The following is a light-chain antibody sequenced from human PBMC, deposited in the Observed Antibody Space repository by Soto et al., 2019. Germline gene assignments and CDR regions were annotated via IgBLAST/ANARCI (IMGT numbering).Light chain of an antibody. J-gene: IGKJ1*01. CDR2: AAS. Sequence: DIQMTQSPSSLSASIGDGVTITCRASQGISNYLAWYQQKPGKVPKLLIYAASTLQSGVPSRFSGRGSGTDFTLTISSLQPEDVATYYCQKYNSAPQTFGQGTKVEIK. CDR3: QKYNSAPQT. CDR1: QGISNY. V-gene: IGKV1-27*01.